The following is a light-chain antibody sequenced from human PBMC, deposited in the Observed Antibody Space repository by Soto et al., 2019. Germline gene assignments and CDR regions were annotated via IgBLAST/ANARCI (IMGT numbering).Light chain of an antibody. V-gene: IGKV1-39*01. CDR1: QSIDNY. CDR3: QQSCTTPRT. CDR2: AAC. J-gene: IGKJ2*02. Sequence: DIQMTQSPPSLSASVGDRVTITCRASQSIDNYLNWFQQKLGKVPKLLIYAACSLKSGVPARFSVSGSGTDFALTFSSLQPEDFGTYYCQQSCTTPRTFGQGTKLEIK.